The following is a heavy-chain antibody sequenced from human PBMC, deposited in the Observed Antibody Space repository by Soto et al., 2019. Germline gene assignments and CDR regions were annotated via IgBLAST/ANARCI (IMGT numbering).Heavy chain of an antibody. D-gene: IGHD5-12*01. CDR1: GGSFSGYY. CDR3: ARGGVATIKFLDY. CDR2: INHSGST. J-gene: IGHJ4*02. Sequence: QVQLQQWGAGLLKPSETLSLTCAVYGGSFSGYYWSWIRQPPGKGLEWIGEINHSGSTNYNPSLKSRVTISVDTSKNQFSLKLSSVTAADTAVYYCARGGVATIKFLDYCGQGTLVTVSS. V-gene: IGHV4-34*01.